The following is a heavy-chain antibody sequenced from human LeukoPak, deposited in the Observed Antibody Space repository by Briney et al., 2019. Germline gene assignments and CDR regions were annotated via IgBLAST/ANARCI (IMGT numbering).Heavy chain of an antibody. V-gene: IGHV4-34*01. J-gene: IGHJ4*02. CDR1: GGSFSGYY. Sequence: SETLSLTCAVYGGSFSGYYWSWIRQPPGKGLAWIGEINHSGSTNYNPSLKSRVTISVDTSKNQFSLKLSSVTAADTAVYYCARESNYDYVWGSYRYPSNFDYWGQGTLVTVSS. CDR3: ARESNYDYVWGSYRYPSNFDY. CDR2: INHSGST. D-gene: IGHD3-16*02.